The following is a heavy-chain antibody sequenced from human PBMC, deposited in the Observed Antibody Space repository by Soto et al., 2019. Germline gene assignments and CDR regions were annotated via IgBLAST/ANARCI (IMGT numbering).Heavy chain of an antibody. D-gene: IGHD1-26*01. CDR3: AKSSSGSYSGCRDY. CDR1: GFTFSSYA. CDR2: ISGSGGST. Sequence: EVQLLESGGGLVQPRGSLRLSCAASGFTFSSYAMSWVRQAPGKGLEWVSAISGSGGSTYYADSVKGRFTISRDNTKNTRNLHMNSLRAEDTAVYYCAKSSSGSYSGCRDYWGQGTLVTV. V-gene: IGHV3-23*01. J-gene: IGHJ4*02.